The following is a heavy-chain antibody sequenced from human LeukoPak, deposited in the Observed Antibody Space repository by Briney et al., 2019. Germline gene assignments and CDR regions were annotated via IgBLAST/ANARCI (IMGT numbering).Heavy chain of an antibody. D-gene: IGHD7-27*01. Sequence: PSETLSLACTVSGGSIRSYYWSWIRQPPGKGLEWIGSIYYSGSTYYNPSLKSRVTISVDTSKNQFSLKLSSVTAADTAVYYCASELGKDAFDIWGQGTMVTVSS. V-gene: IGHV4-39*01. CDR3: ASELGKDAFDI. J-gene: IGHJ3*02. CDR1: GGSIRSYY. CDR2: IYYSGST.